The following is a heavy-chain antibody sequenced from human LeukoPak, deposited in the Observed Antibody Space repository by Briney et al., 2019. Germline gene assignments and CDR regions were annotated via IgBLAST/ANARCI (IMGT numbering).Heavy chain of an antibody. CDR1: GFTFDIYA. CDR2: ISGSADST. CDR3: AKSGLGYCSSTSCLYYFDY. D-gene: IGHD2-2*01. J-gene: IGHJ4*02. V-gene: IGHV3-23*01. Sequence: GGSLRLSCATSGFTFDIYAMTWVRQAPGKGLEWVSTISGSADSTYYADSVKGRFTISRDKSKNTLYLQMSSLRADDTAVYYCAKSGLGYCSSTSCLYYFDYGGQGTLVTVSS.